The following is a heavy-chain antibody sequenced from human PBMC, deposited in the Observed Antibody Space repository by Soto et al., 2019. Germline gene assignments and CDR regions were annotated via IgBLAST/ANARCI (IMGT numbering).Heavy chain of an antibody. CDR1: GGSISSGDYY. CDR3: ARERPDGARLDP. D-gene: IGHD6-6*01. J-gene: IGHJ5*02. V-gene: IGHV4-30-4*01. Sequence: QVRLQESGPGLVKPSQTLSLTCTVSGGSISSGDYYWSWIRQPPGKGLEWIGDIYYSGSTYYNPSLKGRVTISVDTSKNHFSMKLSSVTAADTAVYYCARERPDGARLDPWGQGTLVTVSS. CDR2: IYYSGST.